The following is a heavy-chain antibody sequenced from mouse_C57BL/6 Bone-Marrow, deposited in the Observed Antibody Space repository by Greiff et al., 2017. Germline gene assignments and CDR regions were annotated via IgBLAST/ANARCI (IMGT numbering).Heavy chain of an antibody. CDR3: ALSTMFTSFAY. D-gene: IGHD2-2*01. J-gene: IGHJ3*01. Sequence: QVQLQQPGAELVMPGASVKLSCKASGYTFTSYWMHWVKQRPGQGLEWIGELDPSDSYTNYNQKFKGKSTLTVDKSSSTAYMQLSSLTSEDSAVYYCALSTMFTSFAYWGQGTLVTVSA. CDR2: LDPSDSYT. V-gene: IGHV1-69*01. CDR1: GYTFTSYW.